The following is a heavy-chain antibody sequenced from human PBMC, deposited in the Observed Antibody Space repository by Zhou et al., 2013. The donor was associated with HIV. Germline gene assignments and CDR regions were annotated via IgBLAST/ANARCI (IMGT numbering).Heavy chain of an antibody. CDR3: ARDLGSGWPFDY. Sequence: QVQLVQSGAEVKKPGSSVKVSCKASGGTFSSYAISWVRQAPGQGLEWMGRIIPILGIANYAQKFQGRVTITADKSTSTAYMELSSLRSEDTAVYYCARDLGSGWPFDYWGQGTLVTVSS. J-gene: IGHJ4*02. V-gene: IGHV1-69*04. CDR2: IIPILGIA. CDR1: GGTFSSYA. D-gene: IGHD6-19*01.